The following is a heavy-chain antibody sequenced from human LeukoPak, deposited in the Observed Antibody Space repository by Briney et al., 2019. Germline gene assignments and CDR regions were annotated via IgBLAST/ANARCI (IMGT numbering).Heavy chain of an antibody. J-gene: IGHJ6*02. Sequence: PGGSLRLFCAASGFTFSSYAMSWVRQAPGKGLEWVSAISGSGGSTYYADSVKGRFTISRDNSKNTLYLQMNSLRAEDTAVYYCAKADTMVRGVYYGMDVWGQGTTVTVSS. CDR1: GFTFSSYA. CDR3: AKADTMVRGVYYGMDV. CDR2: ISGSGGST. D-gene: IGHD3-10*01. V-gene: IGHV3-23*01.